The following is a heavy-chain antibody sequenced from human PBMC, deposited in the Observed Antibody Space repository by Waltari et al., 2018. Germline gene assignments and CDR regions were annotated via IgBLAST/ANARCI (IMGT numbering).Heavy chain of an antibody. Sequence: QVQLVQSGAEVKKPGSSVKVSCKASGGTFSSYAISWVRQAPGQGLEWMGRFNPNSGGTNYAQKFQGRVTMTRDTSISTAYMELSRLRSDDTAVYYCARDRGWNGKGNAFDIWGQGTMVTVSS. V-gene: IGHV1-2*06. D-gene: IGHD3-10*01. J-gene: IGHJ3*02. CDR3: ARDRGWNGKGNAFDI. CDR1: GGTFSSYA. CDR2: FNPNSGGT.